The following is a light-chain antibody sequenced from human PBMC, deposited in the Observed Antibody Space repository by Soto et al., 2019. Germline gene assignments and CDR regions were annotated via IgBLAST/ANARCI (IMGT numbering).Light chain of an antibody. Sequence: IVLTQSPSTLSLSPGERAILSCRASQSVSSYLAWYQQKPGQAPRLLIYDASNRATGIPARFRGSGSGTDFTLTISSLEPEDFAVYYCQQRSNWITFGQGTRLEIK. CDR2: DAS. J-gene: IGKJ5*01. CDR3: QQRSNWIT. CDR1: QSVSSY. V-gene: IGKV3-11*01.